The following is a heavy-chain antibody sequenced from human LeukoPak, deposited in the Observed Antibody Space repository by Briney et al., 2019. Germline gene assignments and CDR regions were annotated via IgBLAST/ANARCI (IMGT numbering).Heavy chain of an antibody. Sequence: GGSLRLSCAASGFTFSNAWMSWVRQAPGKGLEWVGRIKSKTDGGTTDYAAPVKGRCTISRDDSKNTLYLQMNSLKTEDTAVYYCTTTLSGYYYVFDYWGQGTLVTVSS. CDR1: GFTFSNAW. CDR2: IKSKTDGGTT. V-gene: IGHV3-15*01. D-gene: IGHD3-22*01. CDR3: TTTLSGYYYVFDY. J-gene: IGHJ4*02.